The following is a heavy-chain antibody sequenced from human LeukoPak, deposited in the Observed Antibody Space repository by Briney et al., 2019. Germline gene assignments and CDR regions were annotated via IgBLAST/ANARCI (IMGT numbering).Heavy chain of an antibody. J-gene: IGHJ6*03. V-gene: IGHV4-38-2*02. CDR3: ARDHFDWYYMDV. Sequence: KPSETLSLTCAVSGYSISSGSYWGWIRQPPGKGLEWIGSIFHSGTTYHNPSLKSRVTISVDTSKNQVSLKLSSVTAADTAVYYCARDHFDWYYMDVWGKGTTVTVSS. CDR1: GYSISSGSY. D-gene: IGHD3-9*01. CDR2: IFHSGTT.